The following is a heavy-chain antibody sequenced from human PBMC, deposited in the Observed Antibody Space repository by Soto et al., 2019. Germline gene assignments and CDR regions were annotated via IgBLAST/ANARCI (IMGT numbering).Heavy chain of an antibody. J-gene: IGHJ4*02. CDR1: GGSISSGDYY. CDR3: AREVTVAGTTFFDY. V-gene: IGHV4-30-4*01. D-gene: IGHD6-19*01. CDR2: IYYSGST. Sequence: QVQLQESGPGRVKPSQTLSLTCNVSGGSISSGDYYWSWIRQPPGKGLEWIGYIYYSGSTYYNPSLKSRVTISVDTSKNQFSLKLSSVTAADTAVYYCAREVTVAGTTFFDYWGQGTLVTVSS.